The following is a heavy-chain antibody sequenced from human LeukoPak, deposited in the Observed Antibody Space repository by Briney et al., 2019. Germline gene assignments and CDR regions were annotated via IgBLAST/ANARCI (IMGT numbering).Heavy chain of an antibody. Sequence: GRSLRLSCAASGXTFSSYGMHWVRQAPGKGLEWVAVIWYDGSNKYYADSVKGRFTISRDNSKNTLYLQMNSLRAEDTAVYYCARLGSSWYYFDYWGQGTLVTVSS. J-gene: IGHJ4*02. CDR1: GXTFSSYG. D-gene: IGHD6-13*01. V-gene: IGHV3-33*01. CDR3: ARLGSSWYYFDY. CDR2: IWYDGSNK.